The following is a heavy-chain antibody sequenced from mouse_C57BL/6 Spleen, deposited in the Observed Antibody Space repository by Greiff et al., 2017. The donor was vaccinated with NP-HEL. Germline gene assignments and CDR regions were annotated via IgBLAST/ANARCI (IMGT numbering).Heavy chain of an antibody. V-gene: IGHV1-63*01. Sequence: QVQLKESGAELVRPGTSVKMSCKASGYTFTNYWIGWAKQRPGHGLEWIGDIYPGGGYTNSNEKFKGKATLTADKSSSTAYMQFSSLTSEDSAIYYCARAGDGYYGVSSYYFDYWGQGTTLTVSS. D-gene: IGHD2-3*01. CDR1: GYTFTNYW. J-gene: IGHJ2*01. CDR2: IYPGGGYT. CDR3: ARAGDGYYGVSSYYFDY.